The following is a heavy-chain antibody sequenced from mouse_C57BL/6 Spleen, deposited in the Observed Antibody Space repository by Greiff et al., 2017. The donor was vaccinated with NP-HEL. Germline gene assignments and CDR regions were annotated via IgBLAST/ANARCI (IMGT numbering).Heavy chain of an antibody. V-gene: IGHV1-81*01. CDR1: GYTFTSYG. CDR3: ARGADGYYFDY. Sequence: VQLQESGAELARPGASVKLSCKASGYTFTSYGISWVKQRTGQGLEWIGEIYPRSGNTYYNEKFKGKATLTADKSSSTAYMELRSLTSEDSAVYFCARGADGYYFDYWGQGTTLTVSS. CDR2: IYPRSGNT. J-gene: IGHJ2*01. D-gene: IGHD2-3*01.